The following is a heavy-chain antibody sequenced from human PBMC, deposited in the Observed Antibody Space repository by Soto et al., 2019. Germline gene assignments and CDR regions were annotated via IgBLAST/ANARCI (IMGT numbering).Heavy chain of an antibody. CDR2: MYNTGST. V-gene: IGHV4-59*01. Sequence: SETLSLTCTVSGGSISGYYWSWIRHPPGKGLEWIGYMYNTGSTVYNPSFKSRVTISVDTSKNQFSLKLNSVTAADTAVYYCARDRGLGSGWYGWFDPWGQGTLVTVSS. D-gene: IGHD6-19*01. J-gene: IGHJ5*02. CDR3: ARDRGLGSGWYGWFDP. CDR1: GGSISGYY.